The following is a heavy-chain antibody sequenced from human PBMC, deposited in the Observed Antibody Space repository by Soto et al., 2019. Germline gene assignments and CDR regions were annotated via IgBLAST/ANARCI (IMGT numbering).Heavy chain of an antibody. V-gene: IGHV3-7*01. CDR1: GFNFSNYW. Sequence: GGSLRLSCAASGFNFSNYWMSWVRQAPGKGLEWVANIKQDGSEKNYVDSVKGRFTVSRDNAKNSVYLQMNSLRAEDTAVYYCAREPDSFDSWGQGTLVTVPQ. CDR2: IKQDGSEK. J-gene: IGHJ5*01. CDR3: AREPDSFDS.